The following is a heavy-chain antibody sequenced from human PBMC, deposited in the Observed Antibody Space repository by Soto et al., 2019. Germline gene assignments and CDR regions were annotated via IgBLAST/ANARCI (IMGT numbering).Heavy chain of an antibody. D-gene: IGHD2-21*01. CDR2: INHRGTT. CDR3: ARGYPRSILSTSLTTSYWFDS. J-gene: IGHJ5*01. CDR1: GESLRGYY. V-gene: IGHV4-34*04. Sequence: QVQLQQWGTGLLKPSETLSLHCAVYGESLRGYYWSWIRQTPAMGLEWIGEINHRGTTNHDSSLTTRAISSIDTSNNQVSLRLNYVTAADTAVYYCARGYPRSILSTSLTTSYWFDSWGQGTLVTVSS.